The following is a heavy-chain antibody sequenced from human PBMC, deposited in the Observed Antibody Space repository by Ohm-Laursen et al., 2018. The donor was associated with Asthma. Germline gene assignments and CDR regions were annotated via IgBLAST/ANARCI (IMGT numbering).Heavy chain of an antibody. V-gene: IGHV4-34*01. CDR2: INHSGST. CDR1: GGSFSGYY. Sequence: SQTLSLTCAVYGGSFSGYYWSWIRQPPGKGLEWIGEINHSGSTNYNPSLKSRVTISVDTSKNQFSLKLSSVTAADTAVYYCARCKQRHDYWGQGTLVTVSS. D-gene: IGHD1-1*01. CDR3: ARCKQRHDY. J-gene: IGHJ4*02.